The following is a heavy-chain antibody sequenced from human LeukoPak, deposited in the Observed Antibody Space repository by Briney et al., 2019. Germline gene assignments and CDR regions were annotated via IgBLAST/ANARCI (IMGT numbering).Heavy chain of an antibody. CDR1: GGSIIITTYY. J-gene: IGHJ6*02. Sequence: SETLSHTCTVSGGSIIITTYYWGWIRQPPGKGLEWIGTIYFSGSTYYNPSLKRRVTISVDTSKNQFSLTMSSVTAADTAVYYCANLGYYNYGMDVWGQGTTVTVSS. V-gene: IGHV4-39*01. CDR3: ANLGYYNYGMDV. CDR2: IYFSGST.